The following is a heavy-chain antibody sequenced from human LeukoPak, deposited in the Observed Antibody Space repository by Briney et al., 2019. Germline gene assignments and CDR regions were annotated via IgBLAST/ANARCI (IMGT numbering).Heavy chain of an antibody. CDR2: IYYSGST. CDR1: GGSISSYY. Sequence: SETLSLTCTVSGGSISSYYWSWIRQPPGKGLEWIGYIYYSGSTNYNPSLKSRVTISVDTSKNQFSLKLSSVTAADTAVYYCARAFYPGYYSYMAVWGKGTTVTVSS. D-gene: IGHD3-3*02. J-gene: IGHJ6*03. CDR3: ARAFYPGYYSYMAV. V-gene: IGHV4-59*01.